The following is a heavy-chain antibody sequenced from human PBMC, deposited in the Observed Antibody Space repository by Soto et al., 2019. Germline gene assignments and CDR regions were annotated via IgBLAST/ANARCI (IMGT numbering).Heavy chain of an antibody. CDR3: AKDYQYYDILTGYYTSDY. CDR2: ISGSGGST. CDR1: GFNFSDHY. Sequence: GGSLRLSCAASGFNFSDHYMSWVRQAPGKGLEWVSAISGSGGSTHYADSVKGRFTISRDNSKNTLYLQMNSLRAEDTAVYYCAKDYQYYDILTGYYTSDYWGQGTLVTVSS. D-gene: IGHD3-9*01. J-gene: IGHJ4*02. V-gene: IGHV3-23*01.